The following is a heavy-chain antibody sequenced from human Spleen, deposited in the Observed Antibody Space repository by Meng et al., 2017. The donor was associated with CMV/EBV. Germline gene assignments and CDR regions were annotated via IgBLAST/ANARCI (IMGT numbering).Heavy chain of an antibody. J-gene: IGHJ4*02. CDR3: ARDWGSSSDYFDY. V-gene: IGHV3-7*01. CDR2: IKEDGSEE. CDR1: GFTFSNYW. D-gene: IGHD6-6*01. Sequence: GGSLRLSCTASGFTFSNYWMTWVRQAPGKGLEWVANIKEDGSEEYHVDSVKGRFTISRDNANNFLYLHMNSLSAEDTAVYYCARDWGSSSDYFDYWGQGTLVTVSS.